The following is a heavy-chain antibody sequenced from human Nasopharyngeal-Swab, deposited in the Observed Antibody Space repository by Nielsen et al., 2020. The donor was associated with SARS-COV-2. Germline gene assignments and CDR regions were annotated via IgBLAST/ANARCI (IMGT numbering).Heavy chain of an antibody. D-gene: IGHD4-11*01. CDR3: ARMSFWGHDYSNLPQDYYGMDV. J-gene: IGHJ6*02. CDR2: ISAYNGNT. V-gene: IGHV1-18*01. Sequence: WVRQAPGQELEWMGWISAYNGNTNYAQKLQGRVTMTIDTSTSTAYMELRSLRSDDTAVYYCARMSFWGHDYSNLPQDYYGMDVWGQGTTVTVSS.